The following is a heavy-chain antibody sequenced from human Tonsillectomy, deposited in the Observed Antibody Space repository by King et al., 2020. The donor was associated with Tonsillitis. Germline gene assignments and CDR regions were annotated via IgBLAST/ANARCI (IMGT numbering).Heavy chain of an antibody. CDR3: ARLKDYVGAFDI. D-gene: IGHD4-23*01. CDR2: IYYSGST. V-gene: IGHV4-39*01. J-gene: IGHJ3*02. CDR1: GGSISSSSYY. Sequence: QLQESGPGLVKPSETLSLTCTVSGGSISSSSYYWGWIRQPPGKGLEWIGSIYYSGSTYYNPSLKSRVTISVDTSKNQFSLKLSSVTAADTAVYYCARLKDYVGAFDIWGQGTMVTVSS.